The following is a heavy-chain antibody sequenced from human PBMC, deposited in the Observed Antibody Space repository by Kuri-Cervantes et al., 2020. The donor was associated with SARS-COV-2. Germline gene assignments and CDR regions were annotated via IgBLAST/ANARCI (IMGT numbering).Heavy chain of an antibody. D-gene: IGHD3-3*01. CDR1: GGSFSDYY. J-gene: IGHJ4*02. CDR2: ISSSGSTI. V-gene: IGHV3-11*04. Sequence: GGSLRLTCAVYGGSFSDYYMSWIRQAPGKGLEWVSYISSSGSTIYYADSVKGRFTISRDDSKNTLYLQMNSLRAEDTAVYYCARVEFWNGYFDYWGQGTLVTVSS. CDR3: ARVEFWNGYFDY.